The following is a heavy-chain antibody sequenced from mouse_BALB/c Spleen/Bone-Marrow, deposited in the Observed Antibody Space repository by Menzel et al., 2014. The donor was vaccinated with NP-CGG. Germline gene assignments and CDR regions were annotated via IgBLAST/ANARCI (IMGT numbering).Heavy chain of an antibody. J-gene: IGHJ4*01. V-gene: IGHV2-4*02. D-gene: IGHD2-12*01. CDR2: IWSGGST. CDR3: ARNKDDAMDY. Sequence: VKLVESGPGLVQPSQSLSITCTVSGFSLTSYGVHWVRQPPGKGLEWLGVIWSGGSTDYNAAFISRLSISKDNSKSQVFFKMNILQADDTAIYYCARNKDDAMDYWGQGTSVTVSS. CDR1: GFSLTSYG.